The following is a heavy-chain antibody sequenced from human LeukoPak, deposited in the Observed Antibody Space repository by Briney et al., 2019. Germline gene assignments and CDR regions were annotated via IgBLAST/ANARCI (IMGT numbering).Heavy chain of an antibody. CDR3: ARTIMGAFDI. D-gene: IGHD2-8*01. CDR1: GFTFSSYW. J-gene: IGHJ3*02. Sequence: PGGSLRLSCAASGFTFSSYWKSWVRQAPGKGLEWVANIKQDGSEKYYVVSVKGRFTISRDNAKNSLYLQMNSLRAEDTAVYYCARTIMGAFDIWGQGRMVTVSS. V-gene: IGHV3-7*01. CDR2: IKQDGSEK.